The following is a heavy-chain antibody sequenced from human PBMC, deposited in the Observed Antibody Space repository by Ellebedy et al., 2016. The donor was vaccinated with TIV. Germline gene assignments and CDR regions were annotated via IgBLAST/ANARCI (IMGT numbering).Heavy chain of an antibody. J-gene: IGHJ6*02. D-gene: IGHD3-10*01. CDR1: GYSFTSYW. CDR2: IYPGDSDT. V-gene: IGHV5-51*01. CDR3: ARTYGSGSYYYYYYGMDV. Sequence: KVSXXGSGYSFTSYWIGWVRQMPGKGLEWMGIIYPGDSDTRYSPSFQGQVTISADKSISTAYLQWSSLKASDTAMYYCARTYGSGSYYYYYYGMDVWGQGTTVTVSS.